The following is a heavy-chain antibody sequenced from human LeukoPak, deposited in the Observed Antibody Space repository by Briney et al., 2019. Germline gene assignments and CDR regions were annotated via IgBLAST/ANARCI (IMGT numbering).Heavy chain of an antibody. J-gene: IGHJ4*02. CDR1: GFSFNSDW. CDR3: TRHLDD. D-gene: IGHD3-3*01. V-gene: IGHV3-7*01. Sequence: GGSLRLSCAASGFSFNSDWMDWVRQAPGRGLEWVANIKHDESEKNYLDSVKGRFTISRDNAQNSLYLQMNGLRVEDTAVYYCTRHLDDWGQGTLVTVSS. CDR2: IKHDESEK.